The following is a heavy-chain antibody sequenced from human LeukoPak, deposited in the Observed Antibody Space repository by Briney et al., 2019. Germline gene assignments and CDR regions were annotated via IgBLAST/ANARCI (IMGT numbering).Heavy chain of an antibody. CDR3: ARSQPPLRYFDWLLPETDY. CDR1: GYTLTGYY. V-gene: IGHV1-2*02. Sequence: ASVKVSCKASGYTLTGYYMHWVRQAPGQGLEWMGWINPNSGGTNYAQKFQGRVTMTRDTSISTAYMELSRLRSDDTAVYYCARSQPPLRYFDWLLPETDYWGQGTLVTVSS. J-gene: IGHJ4*02. D-gene: IGHD3-9*01. CDR2: INPNSGGT.